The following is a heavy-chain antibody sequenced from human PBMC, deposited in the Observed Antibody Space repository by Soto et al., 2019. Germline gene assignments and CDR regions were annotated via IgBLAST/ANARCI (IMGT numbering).Heavy chain of an antibody. CDR3: ARAMWGGSTNYESRYYYYGLGV. J-gene: IGHJ6*02. CDR1: GYTFTSYD. Sequence: QVQLVQSGAEVKKPGASVKVSCKASGYTFTSYDINWVRQATGQGLEWMGWMNSNSGDTGYAQKFQGRVTMTRDTSISTAYLELSSLRSDDTAVYYCARAMWGGSTNYESRYYYYGLGVWGQGAAVTVSS. CDR2: MNSNSGDT. D-gene: IGHD3-16*01. V-gene: IGHV1-8*01.